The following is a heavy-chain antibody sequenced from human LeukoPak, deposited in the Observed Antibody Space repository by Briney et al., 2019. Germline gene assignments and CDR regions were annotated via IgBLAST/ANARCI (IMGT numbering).Heavy chain of an antibody. J-gene: IGHJ6*03. D-gene: IGHD2-15*01. Sequence: PRGSLRLSCAPSRFSFTSYCMHWVRPAPGKGLGWVAVISYDGSNKYYADSVKGRFTISRENSQNTLYLQMNSVRAEDTAMYFCAKDGSQPLLYDYYYYMDVWGKGTKLTDSS. CDR2: ISYDGSNK. CDR3: AKDGSQPLLYDYYYYMDV. CDR1: RFSFTSYC. V-gene: IGHV3-30*18.